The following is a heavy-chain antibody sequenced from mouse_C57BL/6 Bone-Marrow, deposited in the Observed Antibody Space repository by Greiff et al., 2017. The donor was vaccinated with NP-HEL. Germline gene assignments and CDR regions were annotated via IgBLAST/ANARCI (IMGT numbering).Heavy chain of an antibody. Sequence: QVQLKESGAELARPGASVKLSCKASGYTFTSYGISWVKQRTGQGLEWIGEIYPRSGNTYYNEKFKGRATLTADKSYSNAYMELRRLTSEDAAVYVCASVGAMDYWGQGTAVTVSS. CDR2: IYPRSGNT. CDR1: GYTFTSYG. J-gene: IGHJ4*01. V-gene: IGHV1-81*01. CDR3: ASVGAMDY.